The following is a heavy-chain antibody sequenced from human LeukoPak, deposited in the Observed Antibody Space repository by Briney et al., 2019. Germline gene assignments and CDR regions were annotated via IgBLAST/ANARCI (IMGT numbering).Heavy chain of an antibody. D-gene: IGHD6-19*01. CDR3: ARVSDISVAAYFDY. Sequence: GGSLRLSCAASGFTFTSFVMSWVRQAPGKGLEWVSTISRSGVATYYANSVKGRFTISRDNSKNTVYLQMNSLRAEDTALYYCARVSDISVAAYFDYWGQGTLVTVSS. J-gene: IGHJ4*02. CDR2: ISRSGVAT. CDR1: GFTFTSFV. V-gene: IGHV3-23*01.